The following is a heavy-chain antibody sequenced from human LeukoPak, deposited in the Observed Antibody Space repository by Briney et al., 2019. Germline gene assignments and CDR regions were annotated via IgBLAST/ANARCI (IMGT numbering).Heavy chain of an antibody. J-gene: IGHJ4*02. CDR3: ARYEDHSSTSPLDY. CDR2: IYHGGST. CDR1: GYSISSGYS. V-gene: IGHV4-38-2*01. D-gene: IGHD2-2*01. Sequence: PSETLSLTCAVSGYSISSGYSWGWIRQPPGKGLEWIGSIYHGGSTYYNPSLKSRVTISVDTSKNQFSLKLGSVTAADTAVYYCARYEDHSSTSPLDYWGQGTLVTVSS.